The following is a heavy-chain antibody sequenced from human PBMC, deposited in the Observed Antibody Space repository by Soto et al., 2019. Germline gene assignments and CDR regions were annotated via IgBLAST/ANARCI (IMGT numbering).Heavy chain of an antibody. D-gene: IGHD3-10*01. CDR2: IYYSGST. J-gene: IGHJ6*02. CDR3: ARYGSGSYYYYGMDV. CDR1: GGSISSYY. Sequence: QVQLQESGPGLVKPSETLSLTCTVSGGSISSYYWSWIRQPPGKGLEWIGYIYYSGSTNYNPSLKSRGTISVDTSKNQLSLKLSSVTAADTAVYYCARYGSGSYYYYGMDVWGQGTTVTVSS. V-gene: IGHV4-59*01.